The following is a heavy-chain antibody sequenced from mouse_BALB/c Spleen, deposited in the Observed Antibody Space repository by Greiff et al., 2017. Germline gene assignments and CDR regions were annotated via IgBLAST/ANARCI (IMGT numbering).Heavy chain of an antibody. CDR3: ARVGVQLGLRGYFDY. V-gene: IGHV4-1*02. CDR1: GFDFSRYW. D-gene: IGHD3-1*01. CDR2: INPDSSTI. Sequence: EVKLMESGGGLVQPGGSLKLSCAASGFDFSRYWMSWVRQAPGKGLEWIGEINPDSSTINYTPSLKDKFIISRDNAKNTLYLQMSKVRSEDTALYYCARVGVQLGLRGYFDYWGQGTTLTVSS. J-gene: IGHJ2*01.